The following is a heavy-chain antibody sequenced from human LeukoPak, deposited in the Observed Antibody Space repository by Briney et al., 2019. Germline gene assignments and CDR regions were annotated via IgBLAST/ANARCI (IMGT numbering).Heavy chain of an antibody. Sequence: EASVKVSCKASGYTFTGYYMHWVRQAPGQGLEWMGWINPNSGGTNYAQKFQGRVTMTRDTSISTAYMELSRLRSDDTAVYYCARVDSSSSNYYYYMDVWGKGTTVTVSS. CDR1: GYTFTGYY. CDR2: INPNSGGT. D-gene: IGHD6-6*01. J-gene: IGHJ6*03. CDR3: ARVDSSSSNYYYYMDV. V-gene: IGHV1-2*02.